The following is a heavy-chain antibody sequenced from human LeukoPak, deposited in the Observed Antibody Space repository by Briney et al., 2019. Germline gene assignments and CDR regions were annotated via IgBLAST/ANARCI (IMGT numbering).Heavy chain of an antibody. CDR2: IIPIFGTA. J-gene: IGHJ4*02. CDR1: GGTFSSYA. D-gene: IGHD3-16*02. CDR3: ARGRLRLGELSLYYFDY. V-gene: IGHV1-69*06. Sequence: EASVKVSCKASGGTFSSYAISWVRQAPGQGLEWMGGIIPIFGTANYAQKFQGRVTITADKSTSTAYMELSSLRSEDTAVYYCARGRLRLGELSLYYFDYWGQGTLVTVSS.